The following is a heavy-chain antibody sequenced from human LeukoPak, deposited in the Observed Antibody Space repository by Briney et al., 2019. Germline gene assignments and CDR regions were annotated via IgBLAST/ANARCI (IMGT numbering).Heavy chain of an antibody. D-gene: IGHD6-13*01. CDR3: ARVVRIAAAADY. CDR1: GGSISSYY. Sequence: PSETLSLTCTVSGGSISSYYWGWIRQPPGKGLEWIGSIYYSGSTYYNPSLKSRVTISVDTSKNQFSLKLSSVTAADTAVYYCARVVRIAAAADYWGQGTLVTVSS. J-gene: IGHJ4*02. V-gene: IGHV4-39*07. CDR2: IYYSGST.